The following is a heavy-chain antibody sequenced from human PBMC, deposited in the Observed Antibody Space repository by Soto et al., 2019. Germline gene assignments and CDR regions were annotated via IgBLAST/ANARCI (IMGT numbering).Heavy chain of an antibody. CDR3: ARGDSGSCYDY. Sequence: EVQLLESGGGLVQPGGSLRLSCAASGFTFSSYAMSWVRQAPGKGLERVSVISGSGGSTYYADSVKGRFTISRDNSKNTLNLQMSSLRAEDAAVYACARGDSGSCYDYWGQGTLVSVSA. V-gene: IGHV3-23*01. D-gene: IGHD1-26*01. J-gene: IGHJ4*02. CDR2: ISGSGGST. CDR1: GFTFSSYA.